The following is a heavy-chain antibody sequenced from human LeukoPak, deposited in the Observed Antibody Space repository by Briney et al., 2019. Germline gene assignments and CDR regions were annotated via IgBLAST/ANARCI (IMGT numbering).Heavy chain of an antibody. J-gene: IGHJ3*02. CDR2: INAGNGNT. V-gene: IGHV1-3*01. CDR3: AKDLRVHSGYPPDAFDI. D-gene: IGHD5-12*01. Sequence: ASVKVSCKASGYTFTSYAMHWVRQAPGQRLEWMGWINAGNGNTKYSQKFQGRVTITRDTSASTAYMELSSLRSEDTAVYYCAKDLRVHSGYPPDAFDIWGQGTMVTVSS. CDR1: GYTFTSYA.